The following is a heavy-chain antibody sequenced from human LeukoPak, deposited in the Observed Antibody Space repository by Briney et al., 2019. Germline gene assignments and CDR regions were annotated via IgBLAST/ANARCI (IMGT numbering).Heavy chain of an antibody. Sequence: GGSLRLSCAASGFTFSGYYMSWVRQAPGKGLEWVSYISSSSTIYYADSVKGRFTISRDNAKNSLYLQMNSLRAEDTAVYYCAREDILTGYPDYWGQGTLVTVSS. CDR1: GFTFSGYY. D-gene: IGHD3-9*01. CDR2: ISSSSTI. J-gene: IGHJ4*02. CDR3: AREDILTGYPDY. V-gene: IGHV3-69-1*01.